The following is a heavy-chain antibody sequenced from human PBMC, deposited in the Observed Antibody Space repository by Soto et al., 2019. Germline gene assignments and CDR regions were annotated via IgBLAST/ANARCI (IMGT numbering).Heavy chain of an antibody. V-gene: IGHV4-59*01. CDR3: AREPYYCSSTSCFRWFDP. Sequence: SETLSLTCTVSGGSISSYYWSWIRQPPGKGLEWIGYIYYSGSTNYNPSLKSRVTISVDTSKNQFSLKLSSVTAADTAVYYCAREPYYCSSTSCFRWFDPWGQGTLVTV. J-gene: IGHJ5*02. CDR2: IYYSGST. CDR1: GGSISSYY. D-gene: IGHD2-2*01.